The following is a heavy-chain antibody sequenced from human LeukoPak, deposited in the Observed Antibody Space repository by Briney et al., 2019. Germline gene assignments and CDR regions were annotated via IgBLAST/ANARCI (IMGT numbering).Heavy chain of an antibody. CDR2: ISWSSGSI. CDR1: GFTFDDYA. Sequence: PGRSLRLSCAASGFTFDDYAMHWVRQAPGKGLEWVSGISWSSGSIGYADSVKGRFTISRDNAKNSLYLQMNSLRAEDTALYYCAKDTYQYSGYTYYYYYGMDVWGQGTTVTVSS. J-gene: IGHJ6*02. CDR3: AKDTYQYSGYTYYYYYGMDV. D-gene: IGHD5-12*01. V-gene: IGHV3-9*01.